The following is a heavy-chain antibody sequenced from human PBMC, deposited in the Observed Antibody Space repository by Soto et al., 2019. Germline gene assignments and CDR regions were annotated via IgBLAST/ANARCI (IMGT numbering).Heavy chain of an antibody. D-gene: IGHD6-19*01. J-gene: IGHJ4*02. Sequence: PPETLSLTCSVYGWSFSVYYWSWIRQPPGKGLEWIGEIDHSGSTNYNPSLKSRVIISVDTSKNQFSLKLNSVTAADTAVYYCARAPSTGWKAYFDYWGQGTLVTVSS. CDR3: ARAPSTGWKAYFDY. V-gene: IGHV4-34*01. CDR2: IDHSGST. CDR1: GWSFSVYY.